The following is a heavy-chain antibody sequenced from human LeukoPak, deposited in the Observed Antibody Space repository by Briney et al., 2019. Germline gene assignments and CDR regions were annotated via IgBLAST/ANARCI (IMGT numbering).Heavy chain of an antibody. CDR2: ISSSGSTI. D-gene: IGHD1-26*01. CDR1: GFTFSDYY. CDR3: ARDTDSGSYRFDY. V-gene: IGHV3-11*04. J-gene: IGHJ4*02. Sequence: GGSLRLSCAASGFTFSDYYMSCIRQAPGKGLEWVSYISSSGSTIYYADSVKGRFTISRDNAKNSLYLKMNSLRAEDTAVYYCARDTDSGSYRFDYWGQGTLVTVSS.